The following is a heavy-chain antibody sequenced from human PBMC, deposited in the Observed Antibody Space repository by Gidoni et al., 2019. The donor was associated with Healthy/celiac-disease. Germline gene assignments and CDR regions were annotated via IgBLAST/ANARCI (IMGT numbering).Heavy chain of an antibody. D-gene: IGHD2-2*01. CDR1: GSTFSSYS. CDR2: ISSSSSYI. J-gene: IGHJ4*02. CDR3: ASAGEKHYQIVVPAALIPTFDY. V-gene: IGHV3-21*01. Sequence: EVQLVESGGGVAKPGGSMRLSCAASGSTFSSYSMNWVRQAPGKGLEWVSSISSSSSYIYYADSVKGRYTISRDNAKNSLYLQMNSLRAEDTAVYYCASAGEKHYQIVVPAALIPTFDYWGQGTLVTVSS.